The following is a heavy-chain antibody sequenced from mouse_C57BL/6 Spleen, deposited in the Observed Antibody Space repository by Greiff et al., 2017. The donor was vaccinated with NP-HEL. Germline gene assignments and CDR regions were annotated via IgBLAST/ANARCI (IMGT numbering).Heavy chain of an antibody. Sequence: QVQLQQSGAELVRPGASVKLSCKASGYTFTDYYINWVKQRPGQGLEWIAMIYPGSGNTYYNEKFKGKATLTAEKSSSTAYMQLSSLTSEDSAVYFCARGDGSDYWGQGTTLTVSS. J-gene: IGHJ2*01. D-gene: IGHD1-1*01. CDR3: ARGDGSDY. CDR1: GYTFTDYY. V-gene: IGHV1-76*01. CDR2: IYPGSGNT.